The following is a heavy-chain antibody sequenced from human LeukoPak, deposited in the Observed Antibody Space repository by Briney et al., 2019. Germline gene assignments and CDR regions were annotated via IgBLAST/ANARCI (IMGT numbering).Heavy chain of an antibody. Sequence: PGGSLRLSCAASGFTFISYAIHWVRQAPGKGLEWVAVISFHGTDSFYADSVKGRFTISRDNSKNSLYLQMNSLRAEDTAVYYCAREGGGYNNRGFDYWGQGTLVTVSS. CDR2: ISFHGTDS. J-gene: IGHJ4*02. D-gene: IGHD5-24*01. CDR3: AREGGGYNNRGFDY. CDR1: GFTFISYA. V-gene: IGHV3-30*04.